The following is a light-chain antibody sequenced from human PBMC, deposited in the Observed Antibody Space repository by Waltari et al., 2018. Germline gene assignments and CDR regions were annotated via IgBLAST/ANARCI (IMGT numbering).Light chain of an antibody. CDR2: EVS. J-gene: IGLJ1*01. CDR3: SSYAGSIYV. Sequence: QSALTQPPSASGSPGQSVTISCTGTSSDVGGYNYVSWYQQHPGKAPKRMIYEVSKRPSGVPDRFSGSKSGNTASLTVSGLQAEDEADYYCSSYAGSIYVFGTGTKVTVL. V-gene: IGLV2-8*01. CDR1: SSDVGGYNY.